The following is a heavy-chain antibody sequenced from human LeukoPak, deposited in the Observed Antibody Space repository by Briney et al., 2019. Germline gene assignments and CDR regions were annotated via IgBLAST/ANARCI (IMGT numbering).Heavy chain of an antibody. D-gene: IGHD3-10*01. V-gene: IGHV4-34*01. J-gene: IGHJ4*02. CDR1: GGSFSGYY. CDR3: ARVGSITMVRGVAYFDY. CDR2: INHSGST. Sequence: SETLSLTCAVYGGSFSGYYWSWIRQPPGKGLEWIGEINHSGSTNYNPTRKSRVTISVDTSKNQFSLRLSSVTAADTAVYYCARVGSITMVRGVAYFDYWGQGTLVTVCS.